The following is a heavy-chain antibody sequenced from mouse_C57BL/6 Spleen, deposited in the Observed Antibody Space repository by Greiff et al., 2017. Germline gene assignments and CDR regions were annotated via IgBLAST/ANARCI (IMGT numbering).Heavy chain of an antibody. CDR3: AREDSSGSPWFAY. V-gene: IGHV1-69*01. CDR2: IDPSDSYT. CDR1: GYTFTSYW. Sequence: QVQLQQSGAELVMPGASVKLSCKASGYTFTSYWMHWVKQRPGQGLEWIGEIDPSDSYTNYNQKFKGKSTLTVDKSSSTAYMQISSLTSEDSAVYYCAREDSSGSPWFAYWGQGTLVTVSA. J-gene: IGHJ3*01. D-gene: IGHD3-1*01.